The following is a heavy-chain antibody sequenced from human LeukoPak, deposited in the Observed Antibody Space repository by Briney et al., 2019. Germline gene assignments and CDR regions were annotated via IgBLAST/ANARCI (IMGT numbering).Heavy chain of an antibody. Sequence: ASVKVSCKASGYTFTTYDVSWVRQAPGHGLEWVGWMNPHSGNTSYAHKFQGRVTMTRDTSINTAYMQLTSLTPDDTAVHYCARDGSRTWGLAYWGQGTLVAVPS. J-gene: IGHJ4*02. CDR3: ARDGSRTWGLAY. D-gene: IGHD3-16*01. V-gene: IGHV1-8*01. CDR2: MNPHSGNT. CDR1: GYTFTTYD.